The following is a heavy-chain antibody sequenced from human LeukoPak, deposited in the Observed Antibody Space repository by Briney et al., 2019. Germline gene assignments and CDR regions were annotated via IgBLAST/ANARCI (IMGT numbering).Heavy chain of an antibody. CDR3: ARGGVNTMVRGVIRYYYMDV. CDR1: GYPFTGYN. Sequence: ASVKVSCKASGYPFTGYNMHWVRQAPGQGLEWMGWINPNSGGTNYAQKFQGRVTLTRDTSITTTYMELSRLRSDDTAVYYCARGGVNTMVRGVIRYYYMDVWGKGTTVTISS. V-gene: IGHV1-2*02. J-gene: IGHJ6*03. CDR2: INPNSGGT. D-gene: IGHD3-10*01.